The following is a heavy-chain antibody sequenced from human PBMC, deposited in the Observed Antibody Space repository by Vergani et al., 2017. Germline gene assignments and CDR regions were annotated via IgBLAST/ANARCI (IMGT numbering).Heavy chain of an antibody. Sequence: QVQLVQSGAEVKKPGSSVKVSCKASGGTFSSYAISWVRQAPGQGLEWMGGIIPSFGTANYAQKFQGIVTITADESTSTAYMERSSLRSEGTAVYYCAESYAGPGRFLDKKINGYFDYDFDVSGKXP. V-gene: IGHV1-69*01. D-gene: IGHD3-3*01. CDR3: AESYAGPGRFLDKKINGYFDYDFDV. CDR1: GGTFSSYA. CDR2: IIPSFGTA. J-gene: IGHJ6*03.